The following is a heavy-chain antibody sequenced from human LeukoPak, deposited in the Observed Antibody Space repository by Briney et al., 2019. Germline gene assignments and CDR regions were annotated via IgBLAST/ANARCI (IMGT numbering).Heavy chain of an antibody. J-gene: IGHJ3*02. D-gene: IGHD3-16*01. CDR3: ARGERLGPDI. CDR2: IFYSGTT. Sequence: SQTLSLTCTVSGGSISSGDYYWSWIRQPPGKGLEWIGYIFYSGTTNYNPSFKSRVTISIDSPKNQFSLKLTSVTAADTAVYYCARGERLGPDIWGQGTMVTVSS. CDR1: GGSISSGDYY. V-gene: IGHV4-61*08.